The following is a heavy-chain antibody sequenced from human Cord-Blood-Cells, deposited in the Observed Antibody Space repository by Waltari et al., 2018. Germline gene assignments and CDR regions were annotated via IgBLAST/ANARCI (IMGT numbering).Heavy chain of an antibody. CDR2: INHSGST. J-gene: IGHJ4*02. Sequence: QVQLQQWGTGLLQPSETLSLTCAVYGGSFSGYYWSRIRQPPGKGLEWIGEINHSGSTNYNPSLKSRVTISVDTSKNQFSLKLSSVTAADTAVYYCARRFSPFYSNYYFDYWGQGTLVTVSS. CDR1: GGSFSGYY. CDR3: ARRFSPFYSNYYFDY. D-gene: IGHD4-4*01. V-gene: IGHV4-34*01.